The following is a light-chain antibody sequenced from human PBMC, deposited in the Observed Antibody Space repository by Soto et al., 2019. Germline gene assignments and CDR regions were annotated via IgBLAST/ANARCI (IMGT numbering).Light chain of an antibody. J-gene: IGKJ2*01. Sequence: DIVMTQSPDSLAVSLGERATINCKSSQSVLYSSNNKKYSAWYQQKPGQPPKLLIYWASTRESGVPDRFSGSGSGTDFTLTISSLQAEDVAVYYGQQYYRTPTFGQGTKLEIK. V-gene: IGKV4-1*01. CDR1: QSVLYSSNNKKY. CDR2: WAS. CDR3: QQYYRTPT.